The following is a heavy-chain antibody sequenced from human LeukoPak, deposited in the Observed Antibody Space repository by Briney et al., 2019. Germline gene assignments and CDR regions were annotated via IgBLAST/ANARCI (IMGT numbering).Heavy chain of an antibody. CDR2: INWNGGST. D-gene: IGHD3-3*01. V-gene: IGHV3-20*04. Sequence: GGSLRLSCAASGFTFDDYGMSWVRQAPGKGLEWVSSINWNGGSTGYADSVKGRFTISRDYAKNSLYLQMNSLRAEDTALYYYARDLFGVVNLYYYYYMDVWGKGTTVTVSS. CDR3: ARDLFGVVNLYYYYYMDV. J-gene: IGHJ6*03. CDR1: GFTFDDYG.